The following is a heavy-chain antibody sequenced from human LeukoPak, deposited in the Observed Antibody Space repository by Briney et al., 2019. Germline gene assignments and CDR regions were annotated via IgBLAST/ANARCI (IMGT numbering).Heavy chain of an antibody. CDR3: ARERTDSSGYYLSLDY. V-gene: IGHV3-64*01. J-gene: IGHJ4*02. D-gene: IGHD3-22*01. Sequence: PGGSLRLSCAASGFTFSSYAMHWVRQAPGKGLEYVSAISSNGGSTYYANSVKGRFTISRDNSKNTLYLQMGNLRAEDMAVYYCARERTDSSGYYLSLDYWGQGTLVTVSS. CDR1: GFTFSSYA. CDR2: ISSNGGST.